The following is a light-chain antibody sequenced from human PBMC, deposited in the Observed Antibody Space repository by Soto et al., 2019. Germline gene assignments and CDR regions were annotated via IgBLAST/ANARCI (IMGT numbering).Light chain of an antibody. Sequence: QSVLTQPASVSGSPGLSIAISCTGTSSDVGGYNSASWYQQHPGKAPKLMIYDVSNRPSGVSNRFSGSKSGNTASLTISGLQADDEGDYYCSSYTTGCSYVFGTGTEVTVL. J-gene: IGLJ1*01. CDR3: SSYTTGCSYV. V-gene: IGLV2-14*01. CDR1: SSDVGGYNS. CDR2: DVS.